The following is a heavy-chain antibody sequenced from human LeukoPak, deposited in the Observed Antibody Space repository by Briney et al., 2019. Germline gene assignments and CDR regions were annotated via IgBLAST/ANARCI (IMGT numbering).Heavy chain of an antibody. CDR3: ARDYGGERGGYYFDS. Sequence: ASVKVSCKASGYSFSGYYIHWVRQAPGQGLEWMGWINPRISGTNYAQIFQGRVTMTSDASIRTAYMELSRLGSEDTAVYYCARDYGGERGGYYFDSWGQGTLVTVSS. D-gene: IGHD3-10*01. J-gene: IGHJ4*02. V-gene: IGHV1-2*02. CDR2: INPRISGT. CDR1: GYSFSGYY.